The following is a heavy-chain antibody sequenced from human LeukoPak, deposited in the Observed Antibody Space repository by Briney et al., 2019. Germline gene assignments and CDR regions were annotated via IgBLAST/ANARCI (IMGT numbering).Heavy chain of an antibody. J-gene: IGHJ6*03. V-gene: IGHV3-48*01. D-gene: IGHD2-2*01. CDR1: GFTFSSYS. CDR3: ARDLIYQLRQWDYYYYMDV. CDR2: ISSSSSTI. Sequence: GGSLRLSCAASGFTFSSYSMNWVRQAPGKGLEWVSYISSSSSTIYYADSVEGRFTISRDNAKNSLYLQMNSLRAEDTAVYYCARDLIYQLRQWDYYYYMDVWGKGTTVTVSS.